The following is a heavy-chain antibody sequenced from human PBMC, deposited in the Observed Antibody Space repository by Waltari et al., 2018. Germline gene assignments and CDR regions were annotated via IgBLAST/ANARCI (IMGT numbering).Heavy chain of an antibody. CDR3: ARGPVYYDSSGYYYQNFDY. V-gene: IGHV4-34*01. Sequence: QVQLQQWGAGLLKPSETLSLTCAVYGGSFSGYYWSWIRQPPGKGLEWIGEINHSGSTNYNPSLKSRVTISVDTSKNQFSLKLSSVTAADTAVYYCARGPVYYDSSGYYYQNFDYWGQGTLVTVSS. D-gene: IGHD3-22*01. CDR1: GGSFSGYY. J-gene: IGHJ4*02. CDR2: INHSGST.